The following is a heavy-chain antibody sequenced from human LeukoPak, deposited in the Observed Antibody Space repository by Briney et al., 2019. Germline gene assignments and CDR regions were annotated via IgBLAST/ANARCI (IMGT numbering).Heavy chain of an antibody. CDR1: GYSFTSYW. CDR2: IYPGDSDT. J-gene: IGHJ3*02. CDR3: ARHRSSDYYDSSGYYPDAFDI. V-gene: IGHV5-51*01. Sequence: GESLKISCKGSGYSFTSYWIGWVRQMPGKGLEWMGIIYPGDSDTRYSPSFQGQVTISADKSISTAYLQWSSLKASDTAMYYCARHRSSDYYDSSGYYPDAFDIWGQGTMVTVSS. D-gene: IGHD3-22*01.